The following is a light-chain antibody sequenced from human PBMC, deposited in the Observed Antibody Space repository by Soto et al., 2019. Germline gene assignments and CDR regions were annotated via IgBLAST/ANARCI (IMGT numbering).Light chain of an antibody. CDR2: ENN. V-gene: IGLV2-23*01. CDR3: CSYAGSSTWV. Sequence: QSALTQPASVSGSPGQSITISCTGTNSNVGTYNLVSWYQQCPGKPPKLILYENNKRPSGLSDRFSGSKSGDTASLTVSGLQPEDEADYYCCSYAGSSTWVFGGGTKLTVL. J-gene: IGLJ3*02. CDR1: NSNVGTYNL.